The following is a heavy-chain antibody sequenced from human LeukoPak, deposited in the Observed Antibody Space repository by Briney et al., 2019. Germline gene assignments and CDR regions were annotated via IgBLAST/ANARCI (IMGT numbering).Heavy chain of an antibody. D-gene: IGHD3-22*01. Sequence: GGSLRLSCAASGFSFSSSWMHWVRQVPGKGLEWVSRINDDETSTTYAESVKGRFTISRDNAKNTLFLQMNSLRAEDTAVYYCARHKASYYYHSSGGAFDIWGQGTMVTVSS. J-gene: IGHJ3*02. CDR1: GFSFSSSW. CDR3: ARHKASYYYHSSGGAFDI. CDR2: INDDETST. V-gene: IGHV3-74*01.